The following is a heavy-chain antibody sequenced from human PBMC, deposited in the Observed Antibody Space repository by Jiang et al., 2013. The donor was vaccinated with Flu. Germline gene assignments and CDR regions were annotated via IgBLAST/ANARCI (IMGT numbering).Heavy chain of an antibody. J-gene: IGHJ6*03. Sequence: VESGAEVKNAWVLGEGLLQGFWRHLQQLCYQLGATGPGQGLEWMGGIIPIFGTANYAQKFQGRVTITADESTSTAYMELSSLRSEDTAVYYCARRSYCSSTSCYIGDYYYYYMDVWGKGTTVTVSS. CDR3: ARRSYCSSTSCYIGDYYYYYMDV. V-gene: IGHV1-69*01. CDR2: IIPIFGTA. CDR1: RHLQQLC. D-gene: IGHD2-2*02.